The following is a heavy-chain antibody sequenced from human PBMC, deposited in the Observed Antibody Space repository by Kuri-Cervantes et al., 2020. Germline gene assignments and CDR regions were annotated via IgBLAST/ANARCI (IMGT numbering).Heavy chain of an antibody. CDR2: IYHSGST. CDR3: ARGPRGSFHSYFYYYMDV. J-gene: IGHJ6*03. CDR1: GYSISSGYY. V-gene: IGHV4-38-2*01. Sequence: SETLSLTCAVSGYSISSGYYWGWIRQPPGKGLEWIGSIYHSGSTYYNPSLKSRVTISVDTSKNQFSLKLSSVTAADTAVYYCARGPRGSFHSYFYYYMDVWGKGTTVTVSS. D-gene: IGHD3-16*02.